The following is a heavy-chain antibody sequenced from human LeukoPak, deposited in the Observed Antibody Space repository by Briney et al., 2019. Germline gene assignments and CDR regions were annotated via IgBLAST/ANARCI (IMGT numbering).Heavy chain of an antibody. CDR2: INWNGGRS. J-gene: IGHJ3*02. V-gene: IGHV3-20*04. CDR3: TTDLGVIHDYGDYYNAFDI. D-gene: IGHD4-17*01. Sequence: GGSLRLSCAASGFTFDDYGMNWVRQAPGKGLEWVSGINWNGGRSGYADSVKGRFTISRDNAKNSLYLQMNSLKTEDTAVYYCTTDLGVIHDYGDYYNAFDIWGQGTMVTVSS. CDR1: GFTFDDYG.